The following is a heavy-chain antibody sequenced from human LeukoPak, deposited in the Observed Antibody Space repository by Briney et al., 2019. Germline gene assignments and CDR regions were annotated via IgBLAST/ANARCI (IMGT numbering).Heavy chain of an antibody. CDR1: GYTLTELS. CDR2: FDPEDGET. Sequence: GASVTVSCKVSGYTLTELSMHWVRQAPGKGLEWMGGFDPEDGETIYAQKFQGRVTMTEDTSTDTAYMELSSLRSEDTAVYYCATVSGGSYSIDYWGQGTLVTVSS. CDR3: ATVSGGSYSIDY. D-gene: IGHD1-26*01. V-gene: IGHV1-24*01. J-gene: IGHJ4*02.